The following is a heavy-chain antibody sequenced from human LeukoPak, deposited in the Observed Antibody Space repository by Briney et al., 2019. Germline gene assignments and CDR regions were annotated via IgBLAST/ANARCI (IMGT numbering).Heavy chain of an antibody. J-gene: IGHJ5*02. CDR3: ARHFVDVVVVAATKFDP. V-gene: IGHV4-39*01. D-gene: IGHD2-15*01. CDR1: GGSISSSSYY. CDR2: IYYSGST. Sequence: KPSETLSLTCTASGGSISSSSYYRGWIRQPPGKGLEWIGSIYYSGSTYYNPSLKSRVTISVDTSKNQFSLKLSSVTAADTAVYYCARHFVDVVVVAATKFDPWGQGTLVTVSS.